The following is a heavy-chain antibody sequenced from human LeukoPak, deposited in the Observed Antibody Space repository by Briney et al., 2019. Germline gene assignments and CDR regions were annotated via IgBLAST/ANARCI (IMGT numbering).Heavy chain of an antibody. Sequence: PGGSLRLSCAASGFTFSSYSMNWVRQAPGKGLEWVSYISSSSSTIYYADSVKGRFTISRDNAKKTVSLQMNSLRPEDTGVYYCARAPSEIGGYYPEYFRHWGQGTLVTVSS. D-gene: IGHD3-22*01. CDR3: ARAPSEIGGYYPEYFRH. V-gene: IGHV3-48*01. CDR2: ISSSSSTI. CDR1: GFTFSSYS. J-gene: IGHJ1*01.